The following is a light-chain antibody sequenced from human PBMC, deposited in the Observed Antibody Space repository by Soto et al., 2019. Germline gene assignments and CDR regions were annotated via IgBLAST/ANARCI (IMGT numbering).Light chain of an antibody. CDR3: QQYDNWPLT. V-gene: IGKV3-20*01. Sequence: EIVLTQSPGTLSLSPGESATLSCRASQTVTRNYLAWFQHKPGQAPRLVIYDVSTRATGIPDRFSGSGSGTDFTLTISRLEPEDFAVYYCQQYDNWPLTFGGGTKVDIK. J-gene: IGKJ4*01. CDR2: DVS. CDR1: QTVTRNY.